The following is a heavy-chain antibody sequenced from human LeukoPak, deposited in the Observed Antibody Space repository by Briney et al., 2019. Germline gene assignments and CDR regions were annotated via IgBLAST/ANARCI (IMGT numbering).Heavy chain of an antibody. CDR1: GGSINTYY. Sequence: SETLSLTCTVSGGSINTYYWSWIRQPAGKGLEWIGRIYSSGTTHYNPSLKSRVTMSVDTSKNQFSLKLSSVTAADTAVYYCARDLRYFDWLLFDRTYYYYMDVWGKGTTVTVSS. J-gene: IGHJ6*03. CDR3: ARDLRYFDWLLFDRTYYYYMDV. CDR2: IYSSGTT. V-gene: IGHV4-4*07. D-gene: IGHD3-9*01.